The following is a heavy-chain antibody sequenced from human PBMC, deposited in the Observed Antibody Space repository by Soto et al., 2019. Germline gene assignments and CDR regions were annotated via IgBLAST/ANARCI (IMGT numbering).Heavy chain of an antibody. CDR2: IDYSGST. D-gene: IGHD5-18*01. CDR3: ARAGTAMVQLDY. J-gene: IGHJ4*02. Sequence: PSETLSLTCTVSGGSISSYFWSWIRQPPGKGLEWIGYIDYSGSTNYNPSLKSRVTISVDTSKNQFSLKLTSVAAADTAVFYCARAGTAMVQLDYWGQGTRVTVSS. CDR1: GGSISSYF. V-gene: IGHV4-59*01.